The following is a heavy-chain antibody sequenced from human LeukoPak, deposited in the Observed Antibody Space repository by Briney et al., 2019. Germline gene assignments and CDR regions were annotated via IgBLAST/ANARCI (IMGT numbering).Heavy chain of an antibody. D-gene: IGHD6-19*01. J-gene: IGHJ3*02. V-gene: IGHV4-59*08. Sequence: SETLSLTRTVSGGSINIYYWSWIRQPPGKGLEWIGYISYSGTTNCNPSLKSRVTISIDTSKNQFSLKLSSVTAADTAVYYCARPRSSGWYGVFNIWGQGTMVTVSS. CDR2: ISYSGTT. CDR1: GGSINIYY. CDR3: ARPRSSGWYGVFNI.